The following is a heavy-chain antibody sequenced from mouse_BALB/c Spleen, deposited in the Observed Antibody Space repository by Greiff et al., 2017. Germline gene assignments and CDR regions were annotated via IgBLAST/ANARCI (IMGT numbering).Heavy chain of an antibody. CDR2: ISSGGSYT. CDR1: GFTFSSYA. CDR3: ARRVGDYEDAMDY. Sequence: EVQRVESGGGLVKPGGSLKLSCAASGFTFSSYAMSWVRQTPEKRLEWVATISSGGSYTYYPDSVKGRFTISRDNAKNTLYLQMSSLRSEDTAMYYCARRVGDYEDAMDYWGQGTSGTVSS. J-gene: IGHJ4*01. V-gene: IGHV5-9-3*01. D-gene: IGHD2-4*01.